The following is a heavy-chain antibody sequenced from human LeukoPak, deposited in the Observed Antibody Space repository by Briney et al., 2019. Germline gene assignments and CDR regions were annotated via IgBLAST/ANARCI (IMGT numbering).Heavy chain of an antibody. J-gene: IGHJ4*02. D-gene: IGHD4-17*01. CDR1: GYTFTSYG. V-gene: IGHV1-18*01. Sequence: GASVKVSCKASGYTFTSYGISWVRRAPGQGLEWLGWISAYNGNTNYAQKLQGRVTMTTDTSTSTAYMELRSLRSDDTAVYYCARARTTVTQRDTWGQGTLVTVST. CDR3: ARARTTVTQRDT. CDR2: ISAYNGNT.